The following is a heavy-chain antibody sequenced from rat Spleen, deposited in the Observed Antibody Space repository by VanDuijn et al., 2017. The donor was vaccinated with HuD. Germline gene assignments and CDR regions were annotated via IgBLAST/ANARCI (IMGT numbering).Heavy chain of an antibody. CDR3: AKETGYNSYFDY. V-gene: IGHV5-7*01. D-gene: IGHD1-4*01. CDR2: ISYDGSST. Sequence: EVQLVESGGGLVQPGRSLKLSCAASGFTFSDYNMAWVRQAPKKGLEWVATISYDGSSTYYRDSVKGRFTIFRENAKSSLYLQMDSLRSEDTATYYCAKETGYNSYFDYWGQGVMVTVSS. J-gene: IGHJ2*01. CDR1: GFTFSDYN.